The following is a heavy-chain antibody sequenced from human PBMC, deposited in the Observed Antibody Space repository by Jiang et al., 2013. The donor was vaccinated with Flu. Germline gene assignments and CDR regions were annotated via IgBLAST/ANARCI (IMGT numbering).Heavy chain of an antibody. V-gene: IGHV3-33*08. Sequence: QLLESGGGVVQPGRSLRLSCAASGFTFSSYGMHWVRQAPGKGLEWVAVIWYDGSNQYYADSVKGRFTISRDNSKNTLYLQMNSLRAEDTAVYYCARETYYYGSGSYNFDYWGQGTLVTVSS. J-gene: IGHJ4*02. D-gene: IGHD3-10*01. CDR3: ARETYYYGSGSYNFDY. CDR2: IWYDGSNQ. CDR1: GFTFSSYG.